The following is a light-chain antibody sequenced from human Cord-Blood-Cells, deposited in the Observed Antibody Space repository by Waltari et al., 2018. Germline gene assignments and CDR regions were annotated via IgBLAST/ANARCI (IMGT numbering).Light chain of an antibody. CDR3: QSYDSSLSGSV. CDR2: GNS. J-gene: IGLJ3*02. Sequence: QSVLTQPPSVSGAPGQRVTISCTWSSPNIGAGSDVHWYQQLPGTAPKLLIYGNSNRPSGVPDRFSGSKSGTSASLAITGLQAEDEADYYCQSYDSSLSGSVFGGGTKLTVL. CDR1: SPNIGAGSD. V-gene: IGLV1-40*01.